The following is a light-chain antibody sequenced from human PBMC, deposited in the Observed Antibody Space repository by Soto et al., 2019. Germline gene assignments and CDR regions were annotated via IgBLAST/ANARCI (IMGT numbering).Light chain of an antibody. CDR3: QSYDISLHNYV. V-gene: IGLV1-40*01. CDR1: TSNIGAPYD. Sequence: QSVLTQPPSVSGAPGQRVSISCTGSTSNIGAPYDVHWYHHLPGTAPKLLIYGDNNRPSGVPDRFSGSKSGTSASLAITRHQAEYEADYYCQSYDISLHNYVFGTGTKVTVL. CDR2: GDN. J-gene: IGLJ1*01.